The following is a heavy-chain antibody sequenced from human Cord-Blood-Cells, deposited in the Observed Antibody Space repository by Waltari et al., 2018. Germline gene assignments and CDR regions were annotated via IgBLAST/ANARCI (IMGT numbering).Heavy chain of an antibody. CDR1: GFSLSTSGVG. Sequence: QITLKESGPTLVKPTQTLTLTCTFSGFSLSTSGVGVGWIRQPPGKALEWLALIYWDDDKRYSPSLKSRLTITKDTSKNQVVLTMTNMDPVDTATYYCVHRSITIFGVVSDAFDIWGQGTMVTVSS. CDR3: VHRSITIFGVVSDAFDI. V-gene: IGHV2-5*02. D-gene: IGHD3-3*01. J-gene: IGHJ3*02. CDR2: IYWDDDK.